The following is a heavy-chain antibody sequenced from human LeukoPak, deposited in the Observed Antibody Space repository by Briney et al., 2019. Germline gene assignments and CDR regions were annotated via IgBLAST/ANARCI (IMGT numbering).Heavy chain of an antibody. CDR1: GFTFSSYG. J-gene: IGHJ4*02. CDR2: ISYDGSNK. CDR3: VRTGDTERFDY. D-gene: IGHD1-1*01. V-gene: IGHV3-30*03. Sequence: SGGSLRLSCAASGFTFSSYGMHWVRQAPGKGLEWVAVISYDGSNKYYADSVKGRFTISRDNSKNTLYLQMNSLRAEDTAVYYCVRTGDTERFDYWGQGTLVTVSS.